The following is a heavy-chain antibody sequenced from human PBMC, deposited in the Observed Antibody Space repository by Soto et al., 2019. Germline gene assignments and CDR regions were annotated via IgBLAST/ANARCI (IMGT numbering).Heavy chain of an antibody. J-gene: IGHJ4*02. CDR2: IKSRTDDGTV. CDR3: AKVPPRPYCSSVSCPFDY. D-gene: IGHD2-2*01. V-gene: IGHV3-15*07. Sequence: PGGSLRLSCVASGFSFTNAWMNWVRQGPGKGLEWVGRIKSRTDDGTVDYAASVKGRFTISRDDSKNILDLQMNSLRAEDTAIYYCAKVPPRPYCSSVSCPFDYWGQGTLVTVSS. CDR1: GFSFTNAW.